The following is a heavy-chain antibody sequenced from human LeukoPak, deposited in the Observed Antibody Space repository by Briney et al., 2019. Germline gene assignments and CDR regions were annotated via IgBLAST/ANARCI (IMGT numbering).Heavy chain of an antibody. V-gene: IGHV3-23*01. Sequence: PGGSLRLSCAASGFTFSSYAMSWVRQAPGKGLEWVSAISGSGGSTYYADSVKGRFTTSRDNSKNTLYLQMNSLRAEDTAVYYCAKDSSGWYEIDYWGQGTLVTVSS. CDR2: ISGSGGST. CDR1: GFTFSSYA. D-gene: IGHD6-19*01. CDR3: AKDSSGWYEIDY. J-gene: IGHJ4*02.